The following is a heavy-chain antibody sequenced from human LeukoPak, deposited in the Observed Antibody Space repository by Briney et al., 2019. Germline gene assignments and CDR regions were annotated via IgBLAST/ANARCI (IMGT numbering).Heavy chain of an antibody. Sequence: PSDTLSLTCTVSGGSISSSYWSWIRQPPGKGLEWIGYLYYSGITNYNPSLKSRVTISVDTSKNQFSLKLTSVTAADTAVYYCARDLGYCSSTSCHNWFHPWGQGTLVIVSS. D-gene: IGHD2-2*01. CDR1: GGSISSSY. CDR3: ARDLGYCSSTSCHNWFHP. J-gene: IGHJ5*02. CDR2: LYYSGIT. V-gene: IGHV4-59*01.